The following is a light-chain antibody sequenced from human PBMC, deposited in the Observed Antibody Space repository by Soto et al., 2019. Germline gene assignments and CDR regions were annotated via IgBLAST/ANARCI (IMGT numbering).Light chain of an antibody. CDR2: DAS. V-gene: IGKV3-11*01. J-gene: IGKJ2*01. CDR1: QSVSNY. Sequence: EMVLTQSPGTLSLSPGERATLSCRASQSVSNYLAWYQQKPGQAPRLLVYDASNRATGVPARFSGSGSGTDFTLPISSLEPEDFAVYDCQQRSNWPPNTFGQGTKLEIK. CDR3: QQRSNWPPNT.